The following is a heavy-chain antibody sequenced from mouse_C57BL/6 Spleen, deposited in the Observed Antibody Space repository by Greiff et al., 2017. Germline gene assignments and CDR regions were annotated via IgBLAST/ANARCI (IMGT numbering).Heavy chain of an antibody. Sequence: VQLQQSGAELARPGASVKLSCKASGYTFTSYGISWVKQRTGQGLEWIGEIYPRSGNTYYNEKFKGKATLTADKSSSTAYMELRSLPSEDSAVYFCARETGTGYAMDYWGQGTSVTVSS. D-gene: IGHD4-1*01. J-gene: IGHJ4*01. CDR3: ARETGTGYAMDY. CDR1: GYTFTSYG. V-gene: IGHV1-81*01. CDR2: IYPRSGNT.